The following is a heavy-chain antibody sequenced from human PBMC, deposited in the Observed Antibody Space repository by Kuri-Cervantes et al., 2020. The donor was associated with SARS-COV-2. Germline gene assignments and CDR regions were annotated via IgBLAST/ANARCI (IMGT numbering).Heavy chain of an antibody. CDR3: AAERYEWLAYAYYFDL. Sequence: GESLKISCAASRFTFRNYGMHWVRQAPGKGLEGVALISYDETYKYYADPVEGRFTISRDNSENTLYLQMNSLRAEDTAMYYCAAERYEWLAYAYYFDLWGQGTLVTVSS. J-gene: IGHJ4*02. CDR1: RFTFRNYG. CDR2: ISYDETYK. V-gene: IGHV3-30*03. D-gene: IGHD6-19*01.